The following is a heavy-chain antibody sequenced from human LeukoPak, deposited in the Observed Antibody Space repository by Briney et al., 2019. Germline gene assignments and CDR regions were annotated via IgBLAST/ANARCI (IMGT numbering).Heavy chain of an antibody. CDR3: ARGGVVHRFGFDH. Sequence: ASVKVSCKASGYTFTSYGISWVRQAPGQGLEWMGGIIPIFGTANYAQKFQGRVTITADKSPSTAYMELSSLRSEDTAVYYCARGGVVHRFGFDHWGQGTLVTVSS. D-gene: IGHD3-3*01. CDR2: IIPIFGTA. CDR1: GYTFTSYG. J-gene: IGHJ5*02. V-gene: IGHV1-69*06.